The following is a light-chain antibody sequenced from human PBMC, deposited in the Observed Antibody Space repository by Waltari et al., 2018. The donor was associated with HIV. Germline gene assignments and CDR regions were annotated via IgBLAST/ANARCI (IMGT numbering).Light chain of an antibody. CDR3: SSYADTYTLL. CDR2: EVD. CDR1: RGDIGRYSL. Sequence: HSALTQPASVSASPGQSITLSCTGSRGDIGRYSLVSWYQQDPDKAPRLIIYEVDKRPSGVSHRFSGSKSGSTASLTISGLQPEDESHYYCSSYADTYTLLFGGGTKLTVL. V-gene: IGLV2-23*01. J-gene: IGLJ2*01.